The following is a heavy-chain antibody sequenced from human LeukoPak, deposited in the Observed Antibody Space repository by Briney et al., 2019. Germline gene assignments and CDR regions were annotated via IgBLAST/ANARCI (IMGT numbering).Heavy chain of an antibody. Sequence: PSETLSLTCTVSGGSISSSNYYWGWIRQPPGKGLEWIGSIYYSGNTYYNPSLKSRVTISVDTSNNHFSLKLSSVTAADTAVYYCARHFYETSGYLDYWGQGTLVTVYS. CDR3: ARHFYETSGYLDY. J-gene: IGHJ4*02. V-gene: IGHV4-39*02. CDR2: IYYSGNT. D-gene: IGHD3-22*01. CDR1: GGSISSSNYY.